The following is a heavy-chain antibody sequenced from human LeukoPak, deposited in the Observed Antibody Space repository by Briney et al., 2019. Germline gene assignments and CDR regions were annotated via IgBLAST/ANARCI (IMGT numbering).Heavy chain of an antibody. CDR3: ARGSFSITPHFDY. Sequence: PSETLSLTCTVSGGSISSYYWSWIRQPPGKGLEWIGYIYYSGSTNYNPSLKSRVTISVDTSKNQFSLKLSSVTAADTAVYYCARGSFSITPHFDYWGQGTLVTVSS. CDR1: GGSISSYY. D-gene: IGHD3-10*01. J-gene: IGHJ4*02. V-gene: IGHV4-59*01. CDR2: IYYSGST.